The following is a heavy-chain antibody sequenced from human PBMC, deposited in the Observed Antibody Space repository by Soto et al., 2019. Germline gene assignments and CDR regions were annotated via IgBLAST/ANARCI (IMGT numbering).Heavy chain of an antibody. Sequence: QVQLVQSGAEVKKPGSSVKVSCKASGGTFSSYAISWVRQAPGQGLEWMGGIIPIFGTANYAQKFQGRVTITADESTSTAYMERISLRSEDTAVYYCASNSGSSDPLLYYFDYWGQGTLVTVSS. CDR2: IIPIFGTA. D-gene: IGHD1-26*01. CDR1: GGTFSSYA. CDR3: ASNSGSSDPLLYYFDY. J-gene: IGHJ4*02. V-gene: IGHV1-69*01.